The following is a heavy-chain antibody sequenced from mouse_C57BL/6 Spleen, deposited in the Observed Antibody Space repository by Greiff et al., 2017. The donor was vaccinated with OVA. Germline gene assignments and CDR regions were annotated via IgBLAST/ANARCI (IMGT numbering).Heavy chain of an antibody. Sequence: EVNLVESGGGLVKPGGSLKLSCAASGFTFSSYAMSWVRQTPEKRLEWVATISDGGSYTYYPDNVKGRFTISRDNAKNNLYLQMSHLKSQDTAMYYCARNWDGAWFAYWGQGTLVTVSA. CDR1: GFTFSSYA. V-gene: IGHV5-4*03. D-gene: IGHD4-1*01. CDR3: ARNWDGAWFAY. J-gene: IGHJ3*01. CDR2: ISDGGSYT.